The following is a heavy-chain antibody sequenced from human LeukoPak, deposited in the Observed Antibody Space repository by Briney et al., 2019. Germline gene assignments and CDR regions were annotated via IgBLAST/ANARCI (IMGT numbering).Heavy chain of an antibody. CDR1: GGSFSGYY. Sequence: SETLSLTCAVYGGSFSGYYWSWIRQPPGKGLEWIGEINHSGSTNYNPSLKSRVTISVDASKNQFSLKLSSVTAADTAVYYCATRGQSGHHYYYMDVWGKGTTVTVSS. D-gene: IGHD3-16*01. J-gene: IGHJ6*03. V-gene: IGHV4-34*01. CDR2: INHSGST. CDR3: ATRGQSGHHYYYMDV.